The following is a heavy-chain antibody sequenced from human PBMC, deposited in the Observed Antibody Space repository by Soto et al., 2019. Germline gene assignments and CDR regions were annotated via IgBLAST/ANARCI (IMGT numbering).Heavy chain of an antibody. Sequence: ASVKVSCKASEYTFTSYTMHWVRQAPGQRLEWMGWINGGNGNTKYSQKFQGRVTITRDTSASTAHMELSSLRSDDTAVYYCARELQGLYYFDYWGQGTLVTVSS. CDR2: INGGNGNT. V-gene: IGHV1-3*01. J-gene: IGHJ4*02. CDR3: ARELQGLYYFDY. CDR1: EYTFTSYT. D-gene: IGHD4-4*01.